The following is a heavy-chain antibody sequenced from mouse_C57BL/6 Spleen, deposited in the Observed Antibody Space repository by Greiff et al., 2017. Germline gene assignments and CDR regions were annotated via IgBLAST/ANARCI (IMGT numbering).Heavy chain of an antibody. CDR1: GYSFTDYN. J-gene: IGHJ2*01. V-gene: IGHV1-39*01. D-gene: IGHD4-1*01. CDR3: ARGILGLFDY. CDR2: INPNCGTT. Sequence: VQLQQSGPELVKPGASVKISCKASGYSFTDYNMNWVKQSNGKSLEWIGVINPNCGTTSYTQKFKGKATLSVDQSSSTTYMQLNSLTSEDSAVYYCARGILGLFDYWGQGTTLTVSS.